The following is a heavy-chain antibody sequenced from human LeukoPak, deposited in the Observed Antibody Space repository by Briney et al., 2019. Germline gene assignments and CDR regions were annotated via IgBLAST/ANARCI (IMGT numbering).Heavy chain of an antibody. V-gene: IGHV4-38-2*02. CDR1: GYSISSGYY. J-gene: IGHJ4*02. D-gene: IGHD3-16*02. Sequence: PSETLSLTCTVSGYSISSGYYWSWIRQPPGKGLEWIGEINHSGSTNYNPSLKSRVTISVDTSKNQFSLKLSSVTAADTAVYYCARDRYYDYVWGSYRHHRFDYWGQGTLVTVSS. CDR2: INHSGST. CDR3: ARDRYYDYVWGSYRHHRFDY.